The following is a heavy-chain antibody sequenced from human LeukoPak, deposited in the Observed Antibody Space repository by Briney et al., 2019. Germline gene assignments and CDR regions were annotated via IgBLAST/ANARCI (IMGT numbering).Heavy chain of an antibody. V-gene: IGHV1-46*01. CDR3: ARGGVRRITMIVVVIDLSIDY. J-gene: IGHJ4*02. Sequence: ASVTVSCKASGYTFTSYYMHWVRQAPGQGLEWMGIINPSGGSTSYAQKFQGRVTMTRDTSTSTAYMELSSLRSEDTAVYYCARGGVRRITMIVVVIDLSIDYWGQGTLVTVPS. CDR1: GYTFTSYY. D-gene: IGHD3-22*01. CDR2: INPSGGST.